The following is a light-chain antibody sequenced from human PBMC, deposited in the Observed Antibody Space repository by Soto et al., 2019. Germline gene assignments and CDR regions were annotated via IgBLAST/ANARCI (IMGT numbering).Light chain of an antibody. V-gene: IGKV1-39*01. CDR2: STS. Sequence: DIQMTQSPSSLSASVGDRVTLTCRATQSISKYWNWYQQKPGKAPNLLIYSTSTLQSGVPSRFSDSGSGTDFTRTINSLQPEDFSTYYCHQSYSRVTFGQGAKVDI. J-gene: IGKJ1*01. CDR1: QSISKY. CDR3: HQSYSRVT.